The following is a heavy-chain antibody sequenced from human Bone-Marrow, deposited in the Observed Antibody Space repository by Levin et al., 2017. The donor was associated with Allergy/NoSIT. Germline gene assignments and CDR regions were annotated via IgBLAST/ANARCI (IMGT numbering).Heavy chain of an antibody. CDR1: GFTFSSYE. D-gene: IGHD6-19*01. Sequence: GESLKISCAASGFTFSSYEMNWVRQAPGKGLEWVSYISSSGSTIYYADSVKGRFTISRDNAKNSLYLQMYSLRAEDTAVYYCASSGWVRWLVVGVYWGQGTLVTVSS. CDR2: ISSSGSTI. J-gene: IGHJ4*02. CDR3: ASSGWVRWLVVGVY. V-gene: IGHV3-48*03.